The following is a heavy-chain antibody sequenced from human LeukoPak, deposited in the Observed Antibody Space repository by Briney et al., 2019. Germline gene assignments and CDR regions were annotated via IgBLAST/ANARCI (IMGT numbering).Heavy chain of an antibody. V-gene: IGHV1-2*02. CDR3: ATDEMATSDY. Sequence: ASVKVSCKASGYTFTGYYMHWVRQAPGQGLEWMGWINPNSGGTNYAQKFQGRVTMTRDTSISTAYMELSSLRSEDTAVYYCATDEMATSDYWGQGTLVTVSS. CDR1: GYTFTGYY. D-gene: IGHD5-24*01. CDR2: INPNSGGT. J-gene: IGHJ4*02.